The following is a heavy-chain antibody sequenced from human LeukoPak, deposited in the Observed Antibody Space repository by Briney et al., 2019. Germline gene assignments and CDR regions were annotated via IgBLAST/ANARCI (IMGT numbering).Heavy chain of an antibody. CDR3: ARDKSNGYYYYYYMDV. V-gene: IGHV1-8*02. CDR1: GYTFKNYD. CDR2: MNPNSGNT. J-gene: IGHJ6*03. Sequence: GASVKVSCKASGYTFKNYDINWVRQATGQGLEWMGWMNPNSGNTGFAQKFQDRVSMTRDTSINTAYMELTSLRSEDTAVYYCARDKSNGYYYYYYMDVWGKGTTVTVSS. D-gene: IGHD4-11*01.